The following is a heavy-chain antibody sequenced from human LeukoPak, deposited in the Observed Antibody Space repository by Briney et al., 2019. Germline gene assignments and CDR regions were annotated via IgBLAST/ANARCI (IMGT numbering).Heavy chain of an antibody. V-gene: IGHV3-33*01. D-gene: IGHD6-19*01. CDR3: ARWDSSGFDY. Sequence: RSLRLSCAASGFSFSSYVIHWVRQAPGKGLEWVAVIWYDGSNKYYADSVKGRFTISRDNSKSTLYLEMNSLRAEDTAVYYCARWDSSGFDYWGQGTLVTVSS. CDR1: GFSFSSYV. J-gene: IGHJ4*02. CDR2: IWYDGSNK.